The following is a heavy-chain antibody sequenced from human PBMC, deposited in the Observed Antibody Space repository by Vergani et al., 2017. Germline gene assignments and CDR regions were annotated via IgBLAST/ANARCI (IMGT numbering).Heavy chain of an antibody. CDR3: ARDWRLLNNRFDP. D-gene: IGHD1-14*01. V-gene: IGHV3-33*01. Sequence: QVQLVESGGGVVQPGRSLRLSCAASGFTFNQYGMHWVRQAPGKGLEWVAVTWYDGNNKQYADSLKGRFTISRDKSKSTMYLQMNSLRDEDTGVYYCARDWRLLNNRFDPWGQGTLVTVSS. CDR1: GFTFNQYG. J-gene: IGHJ5*02. CDR2: TWYDGNNK.